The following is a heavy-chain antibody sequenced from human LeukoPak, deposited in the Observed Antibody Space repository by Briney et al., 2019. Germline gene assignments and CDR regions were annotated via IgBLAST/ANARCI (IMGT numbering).Heavy chain of an antibody. CDR3: ARASCTGGTCPTFIDF. J-gene: IGHJ4*02. CDR2: INTDTGNP. Sequence: ASVKVSCKASGYTFTTYAMNWVRQAPGQGLEWMGWINTDTGNPTYAQGFTGRFVFSLDTSVGTAYLQISSLKAEDTAVYYCARASCTGGTCPTFIDFWGQGTLVTVSS. V-gene: IGHV7-4-1*02. D-gene: IGHD2-15*01. CDR1: GYTFTTYA.